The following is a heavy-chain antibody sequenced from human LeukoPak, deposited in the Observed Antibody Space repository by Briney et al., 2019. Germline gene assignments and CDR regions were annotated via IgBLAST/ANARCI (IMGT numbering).Heavy chain of an antibody. CDR2: IYYSGST. Sequence: SETLSHTCTVSGGSISSYYWSWIRQPPGKGLEWIGYIYYSGSTDYNPSLKSRVTMSVDTSKNQFSLKLSSVTAADTAVYYCATLQSSGYDYSDYWGQGVLVTVSS. J-gene: IGHJ4*02. D-gene: IGHD3-22*01. CDR3: ATLQSSGYDYSDY. V-gene: IGHV4-59*08. CDR1: GGSISSYY.